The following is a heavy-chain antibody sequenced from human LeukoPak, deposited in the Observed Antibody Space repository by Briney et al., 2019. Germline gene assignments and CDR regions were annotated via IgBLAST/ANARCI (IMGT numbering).Heavy chain of an antibody. V-gene: IGHV4-61*01. CDR2: IYYTGST. CDR3: AKATVGKWFDP. CDR1: DGSVSSGYYY. J-gene: IGHJ5*02. D-gene: IGHD4-23*01. Sequence: SETLSLTCTVSDGSVSSGYYYWTWIRQPPGKGLEWIGYIYYTGSTNYNPSLKSRVTMSVDTSKNQLSLKLSSVTAADTAVYYCAKATVGKWFDPWGQGTLVTVSS.